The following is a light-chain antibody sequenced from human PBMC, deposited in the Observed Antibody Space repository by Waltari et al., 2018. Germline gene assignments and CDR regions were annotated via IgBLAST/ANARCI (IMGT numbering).Light chain of an antibody. Sequence: SFELTQPPSVSVSPGQTASITCSGNTLPKQYAYWYQQKPGQAPVLIMYKDSERPSGIPGRFSGTSSETTVQLTISGVQEEDEADYYCQSADSSGTPVIFGGGTKLTVL. J-gene: IGLJ2*01. CDR2: KDS. V-gene: IGLV3-25*03. CDR1: TLPKQY. CDR3: QSADSSGTPVI.